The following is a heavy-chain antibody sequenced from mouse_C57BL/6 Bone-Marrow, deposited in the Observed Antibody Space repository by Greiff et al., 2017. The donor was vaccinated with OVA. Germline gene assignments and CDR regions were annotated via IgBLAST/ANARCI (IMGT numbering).Heavy chain of an antibody. CDR1: GYTFTSYW. Sequence: VQLQQPGTELVKPGASVKLSCKASGYTFTSYWMHWVKQRPGKGLEWIGQIYPGDGDTNYNGKFKGKATLTADKSSSTAYMQLSSLTSEDSAVYFCASIYYGYGGFAYWGQGTLVTVSA. J-gene: IGHJ3*01. D-gene: IGHD2-2*01. CDR3: ASIYYGYGGFAY. V-gene: IGHV1-80*01. CDR2: IYPGDGDT.